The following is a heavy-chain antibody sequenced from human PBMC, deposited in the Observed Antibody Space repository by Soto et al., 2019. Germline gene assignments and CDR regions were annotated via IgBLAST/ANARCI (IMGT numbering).Heavy chain of an antibody. CDR1: GGTFSSYA. CDR3: ARTKDDYGDYGLGWFDP. CDR2: IIPIFGTA. Sequence: QVQLVQSGAGVKKPGSSVQVSCKASGGTFSSYAISWVRQAPGQGLEWMGGIIPIFGTANYAQKFQGRVTINADESTSTAYMELSSLRSEDTVVYYCARTKDDYGDYGLGWFDPWGQGTLVTVSS. V-gene: IGHV1-69*12. J-gene: IGHJ5*02. D-gene: IGHD4-17*01.